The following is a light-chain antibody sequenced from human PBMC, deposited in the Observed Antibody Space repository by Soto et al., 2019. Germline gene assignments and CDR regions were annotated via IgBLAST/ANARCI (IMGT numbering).Light chain of an antibody. CDR2: DAS. CDR1: QGVSSN. V-gene: IGKV3-20*01. J-gene: IGKJ1*01. CDR3: QQYGSSPWT. Sequence: EIVMTQSPSTLSVSPGQRATLSCRASQGVSSNLAWYQQKPGQAPRLLIYDASTRATGVPDRFSGSGSGTDFTLTISRLEPEDFAVYYCQQYGSSPWTFGQGTKVDIK.